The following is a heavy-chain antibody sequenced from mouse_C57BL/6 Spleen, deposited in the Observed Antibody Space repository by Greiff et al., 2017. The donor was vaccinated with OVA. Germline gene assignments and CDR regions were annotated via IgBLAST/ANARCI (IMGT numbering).Heavy chain of an antibody. CDR2: ITPNNGGT. CDR3: ASRYDYDWFPFAY. J-gene: IGHJ3*01. Sequence: VQLQQSGPELVKPGASVKIPCKASGYTFTDYNMDWVKQSHGKSLEWIGDITPNNGGTIYNQKFKGKATLTVDKSSSTAYLELRSLTSEDTAVYYCASRYDYDWFPFAYWGQGTLVTVSA. D-gene: IGHD2-4*01. CDR1: GYTFTDYN. V-gene: IGHV1-18*01.